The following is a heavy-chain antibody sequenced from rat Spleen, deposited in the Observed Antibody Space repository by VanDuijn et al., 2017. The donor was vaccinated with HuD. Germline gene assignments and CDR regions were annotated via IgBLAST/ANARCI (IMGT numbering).Heavy chain of an antibody. CDR3: ARHETDHKDGWYFDF. J-gene: IGHJ1*01. V-gene: IGHV5-7*01. CDR1: GFTFSDYY. Sequence: EVQLVESGGGLVQPGRSMKLSCAASGFTFSDYYMAWVRQAPTKGLEWVATLSYDGHTTYYQDSVKGRFTASRDDSKNTQFLQMDSLRSEDTATYYCARHETDHKDGWYFDFWGPGTMVTVSS. CDR2: LSYDGHTT. D-gene: IGHD1-12*02.